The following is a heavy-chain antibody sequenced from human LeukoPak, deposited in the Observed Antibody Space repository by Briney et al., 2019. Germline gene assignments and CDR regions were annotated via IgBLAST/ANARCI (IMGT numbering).Heavy chain of an antibody. CDR1: GFTFSSYG. V-gene: IGHV3-33*06. J-gene: IGHJ3*02. CDR3: AKGNYYDSSGYLTLDDAFDI. Sequence: GGSLRLSCAGSGFTFSSYGMHWVRQAPGKGLEWVAVIWYDGSNKYYADSVKGRFTISRDNSKNTLYLQMNSLRAEDTAVYYCAKGNYYDSSGYLTLDDAFDIWGQGTMVTVSS. CDR2: IWYDGSNK. D-gene: IGHD3-22*01.